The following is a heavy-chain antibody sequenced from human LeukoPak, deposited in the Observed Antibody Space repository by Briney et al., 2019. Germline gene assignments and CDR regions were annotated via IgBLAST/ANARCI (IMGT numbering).Heavy chain of an antibody. CDR1: GFTFDDYG. D-gene: IGHD1-26*01. J-gene: IGHJ4*02. V-gene: IGHV3-21*01. CDR2: ISSSSSYI. Sequence: PGGSLRLSCAASGFTFDDYGMNWVRQAPGEGLEWVSSISSSSSYIYYADSVKGRFTISRDNAKNSLYLQMISLRAEDTAVYYCASDLSVGAKPDLGFDYWGQGTLVTVSS. CDR3: ASDLSVGAKPDLGFDY.